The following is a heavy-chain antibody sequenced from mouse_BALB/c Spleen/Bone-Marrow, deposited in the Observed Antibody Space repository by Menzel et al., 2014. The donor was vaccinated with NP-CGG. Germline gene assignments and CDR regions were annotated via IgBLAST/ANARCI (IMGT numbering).Heavy chain of an antibody. J-gene: IGHJ4*01. CDR3: ARQNGNYGYYYAMDY. CDR2: ISGGGSYT. CDR1: GFTFSSYG. Sequence: EVMLVESGGGLVKPGGSLKLSCAASGFTFSSYGMSWVRQTPEKRLEWVATISGGGSYTYYPDSVKGRFTIPRDNAKNNLYLQMSSLRSEDTALYYCARQNGNYGYYYAMDYWGQGTSVTVSS. V-gene: IGHV5-9-2*01. D-gene: IGHD2-1*01.